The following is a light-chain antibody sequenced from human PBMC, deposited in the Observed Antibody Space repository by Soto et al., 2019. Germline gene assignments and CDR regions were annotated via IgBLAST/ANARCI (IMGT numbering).Light chain of an antibody. CDR1: QDIGTW. V-gene: IGKV1-12*01. CDR2: STS. Sequence: IQMTQSPASVSASVGDRVTITCRASQDIGTWLAWFQQKPGKAPQLLISSTSSLQSGVPSRFSGSGSGTDFTLTIFGLHPEDFATYYCQQANSFLLTFGGGTKVEIK. J-gene: IGKJ4*01. CDR3: QQANSFLLT.